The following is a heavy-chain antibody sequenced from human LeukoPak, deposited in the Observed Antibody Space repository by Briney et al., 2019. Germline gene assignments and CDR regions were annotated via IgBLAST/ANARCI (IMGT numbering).Heavy chain of an antibody. V-gene: IGHV3-74*01. Sequence: GGSLRLSCAASEFTFSNHWMHWVRQAPGKGLVWVSHINGDGRTTTYADSVKGRFTISRDNAKNTLYLQVNGLRVDDTAVYYCAGDGHYGMYVWGQGTTVIVSS. CDR2: INGDGRTT. CDR3: AGDGHYGMYV. J-gene: IGHJ6*02. CDR1: EFTFSNHW.